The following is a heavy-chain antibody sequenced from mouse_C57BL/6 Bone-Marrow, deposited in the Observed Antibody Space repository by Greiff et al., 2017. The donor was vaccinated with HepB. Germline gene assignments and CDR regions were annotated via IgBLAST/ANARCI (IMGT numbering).Heavy chain of an antibody. CDR2: IYPGDGDT. Sequence: VKLKQSGPELVKPGASVKISCKASGYAFSSSWMNWVKQRPGQGLEWIGRIYPGDGDTNYNGKFKGKATLTADKSSSTAYMQLSSLTSEDSAVYFCADYFDYWGQGTTLTVAS. V-gene: IGHV1-82*01. CDR1: GYAFSSSW. J-gene: IGHJ2*01. CDR3: ADYFDY.